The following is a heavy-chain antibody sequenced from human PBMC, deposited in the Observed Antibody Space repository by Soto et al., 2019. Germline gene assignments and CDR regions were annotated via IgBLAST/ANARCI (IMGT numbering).Heavy chain of an antibody. V-gene: IGHV1-24*01. CDR3: ATDKPDFWSLGY. J-gene: IGHJ4*02. D-gene: IGHD3-3*01. CDR1: GYTLTELS. CDR2: FDPEDGET. Sequence: ASVKVSCKGSGYTLTELSMHWVRQAPGKGLEWMGGFDPEDGETIYAQKFQGRVTMTEDTSTDTAYMELSSLRSEDTAVYYCATDKPDFWSLGYWGQGTLVTVSS.